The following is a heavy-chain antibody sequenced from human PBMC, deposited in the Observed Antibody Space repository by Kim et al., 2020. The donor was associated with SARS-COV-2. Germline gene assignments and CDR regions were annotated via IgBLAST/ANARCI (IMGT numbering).Heavy chain of an antibody. Sequence: SETLSLTCTVSGGSISSYYWSWIRQPPGKGLECIGYIYYSGSTNYNPSLKSRVTISVDTSKNQFSLKLSSVTAADTAVYYCARVVSGIAVGGTSTFDYWGQGTLVTVSS. CDR3: ARVVSGIAVGGTSTFDY. CDR1: GGSISSYY. D-gene: IGHD6-19*01. V-gene: IGHV4-59*01. CDR2: IYYSGST. J-gene: IGHJ4*02.